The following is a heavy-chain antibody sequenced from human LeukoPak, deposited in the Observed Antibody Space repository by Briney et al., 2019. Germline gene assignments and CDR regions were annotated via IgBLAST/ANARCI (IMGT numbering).Heavy chain of an antibody. Sequence: GASVKVSCKASGYTFINYGLSWVRQAPGQGLEWMGWISAYNGDTNYAQNLQGRVTMTTDTSTSTAYMELRSLRSDDTAVYYCARDEKVVITFDYWGLGTLVTVSS. CDR3: ARDEKVVITFDY. CDR1: GYTFINYG. V-gene: IGHV1-18*01. CDR2: ISAYNGDT. D-gene: IGHD3-22*01. J-gene: IGHJ4*02.